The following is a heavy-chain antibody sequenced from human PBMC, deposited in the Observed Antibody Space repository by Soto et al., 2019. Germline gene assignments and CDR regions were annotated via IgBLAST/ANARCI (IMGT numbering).Heavy chain of an antibody. Sequence: QVQLVQSGAEVKKPGASVKVSCKASGYTFTSYGIRRVRQDPGQGLEWMGWIGAYNGNTNYAQKLQGRVTITTDTSTSTAYMELRSLRSDDTAVYYCARDRYWLNSVRGVNDYGMDVWGQGTTVTVSS. V-gene: IGHV1-18*01. CDR1: GYTFTSYG. CDR3: ARDRYWLNSVRGVNDYGMDV. CDR2: IGAYNGNT. D-gene: IGHD3-10*02. J-gene: IGHJ6*02.